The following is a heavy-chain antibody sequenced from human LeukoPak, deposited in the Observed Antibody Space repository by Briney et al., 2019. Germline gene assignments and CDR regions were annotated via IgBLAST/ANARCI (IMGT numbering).Heavy chain of an antibody. CDR2: IYYSGST. CDR3: AASGSGSYYRSDWFDP. Sequence: SETLSLTCTVSGGSISSGGYYWSWIRQHPGKGLEWIGYIYYSGSTYYNPSLKSRVTISVDTSKNQFSLKLSSVTAADTAVYYCAASGSGSYYRSDWFDPWGQGTLVTVSS. J-gene: IGHJ5*02. CDR1: GGSISSGGYY. D-gene: IGHD3-10*01. V-gene: IGHV4-31*03.